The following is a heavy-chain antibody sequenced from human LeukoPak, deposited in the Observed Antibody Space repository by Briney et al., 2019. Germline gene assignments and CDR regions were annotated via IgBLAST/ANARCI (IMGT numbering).Heavy chain of an antibody. V-gene: IGHV5-51*01. CDR1: GYSFTSYW. CDR3: ARRDCSSTSCYAEYFQH. J-gene: IGHJ1*01. Sequence: GESLKISCKGSGYSFTSYWIGWVRQMPGKGLEWMGIIYPGDSDTRYSPSFQGQVTISADMSISTAYLQWSSLKASDTAMYYCARRDCSSTSCYAEYFQHWGQGTLVTVSS. D-gene: IGHD2-2*01. CDR2: IYPGDSDT.